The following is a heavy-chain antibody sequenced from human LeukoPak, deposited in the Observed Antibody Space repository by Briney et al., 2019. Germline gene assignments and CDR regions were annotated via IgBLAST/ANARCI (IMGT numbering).Heavy chain of an antibody. CDR1: GFTFSSYG. V-gene: IGHV3-33*06. Sequence: GRSLRLSXAASGFTFSSYGMHWVRQAPGKGLEWVAVIWYDGSNKYYADSVKGRFTISRDNSKNTLYLQMNSLRAEDTAVYYCAKAAIAVAGPYYFDYWGQGTLVTVSS. CDR2: IWYDGSNK. CDR3: AKAAIAVAGPYYFDY. J-gene: IGHJ4*02. D-gene: IGHD6-19*01.